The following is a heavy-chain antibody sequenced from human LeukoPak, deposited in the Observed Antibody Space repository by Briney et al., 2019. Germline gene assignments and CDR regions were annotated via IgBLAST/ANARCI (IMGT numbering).Heavy chain of an antibody. D-gene: IGHD3-10*01. CDR1: GFTFDDYG. V-gene: IGHV3-20*04. Sequence: GGSLRLSCAASGFTFDDYGMSWVRQVPGQGLEWVSAINWNGGSTRYRESVKGRFTISRDNSKNTLYLHMNSLIPGDTGVYYCARASGPFDFWGQGTLLTVSS. CDR3: ARASGPFDF. J-gene: IGHJ4*02. CDR2: INWNGGST.